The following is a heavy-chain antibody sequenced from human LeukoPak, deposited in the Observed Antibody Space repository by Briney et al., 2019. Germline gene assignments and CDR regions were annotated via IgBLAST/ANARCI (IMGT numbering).Heavy chain of an antibody. CDR2: ISGSGGST. J-gene: IGHJ4*02. CDR3: AKRLNNGWWFDY. D-gene: IGHD6-19*01. CDR1: GFTFTSYA. Sequence: GGSLRLSCAASGFTFTSYAMSWVRQAPGKRLEWVSVISGSGGSTFYADSVKGRFTIPRDNSKNTLYLQMNSLRAEDAALYYCAKRLNNGWWFDYWGQGTLVTVSS. V-gene: IGHV3-23*01.